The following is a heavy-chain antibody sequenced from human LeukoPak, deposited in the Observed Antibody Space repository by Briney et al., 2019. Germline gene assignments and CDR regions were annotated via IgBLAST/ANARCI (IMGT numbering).Heavy chain of an antibody. J-gene: IGHJ4*02. V-gene: IGHV1-46*01. Sequence: ASVTVSCTASGYIFTSYYIHWVRQAPGQGLEWMGIINPSGGSTTYAQKFQGRVTMTRDTSTSTVYMELSSLRSEDTAVYYSARRGVTMVRGIIIYYFDYWGQGTLVIVSS. CDR1: GYIFTSYY. CDR3: ARRGVTMVRGIIIYYFDY. D-gene: IGHD3-10*01. CDR2: INPSGGST.